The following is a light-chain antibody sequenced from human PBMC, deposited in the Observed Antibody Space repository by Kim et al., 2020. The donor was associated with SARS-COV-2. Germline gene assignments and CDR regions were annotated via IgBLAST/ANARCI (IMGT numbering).Light chain of an antibody. CDR1: QIITTR. J-gene: IGKJ2*01. CDR2: ESS. V-gene: IGKV1-5*03. CDR3: QQYHSSPYT. Sequence: SSSVGDRVTISCWASQIITTRLAWYQQKPGKAPELLIYESSKLESGAPSRFSGSGSGTDFSLTIGGLQPDDKATYYCQQYHSSPYTFGQGTKLEI.